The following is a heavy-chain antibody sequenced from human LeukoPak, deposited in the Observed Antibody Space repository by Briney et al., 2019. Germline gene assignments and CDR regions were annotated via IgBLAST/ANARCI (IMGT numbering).Heavy chain of an antibody. D-gene: IGHD5-24*01. Sequence: SETLSLTCTVSGSSISSYYWSWIRQPPGKGLEWIGYIYYSGSTNYNPSLKSRVTISVDTSKNQFSLKLSSVTAADTAVYYCARGGDGYKGSYYYYYMDVWGKGTTVTVSS. CDR2: IYYSGST. J-gene: IGHJ6*03. V-gene: IGHV4-59*01. CDR3: ARGGDGYKGSYYYYYMDV. CDR1: GSSISSYY.